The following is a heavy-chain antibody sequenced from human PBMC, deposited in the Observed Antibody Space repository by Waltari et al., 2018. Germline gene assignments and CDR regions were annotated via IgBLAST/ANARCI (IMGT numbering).Heavy chain of an antibody. Sequence: EVQLVESGGGLVQPGGSLGLSCAASGFSFSLYWMNWVRQAPGKGLEWVANIKQDGTEKYYVDSVRGRFTISRDNAKNSVYLQMNSLRDEDTAVYYCARGGASWGQGTLVTVSS. CDR2: IKQDGTEK. V-gene: IGHV3-7*01. D-gene: IGHD1-26*01. J-gene: IGHJ5*02. CDR3: ARGGAS. CDR1: GFSFSLYW.